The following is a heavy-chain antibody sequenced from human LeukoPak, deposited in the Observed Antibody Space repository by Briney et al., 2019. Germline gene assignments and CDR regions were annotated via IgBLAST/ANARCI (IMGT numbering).Heavy chain of an antibody. V-gene: IGHV3-64*04. CDR3: ARGGSGRSFDY. CDR2: ISSNGGST. Sequence: QSGGSLRLSCSASGFTFSSYAMHWVRQAPGKGLEYVSAISSNGGSTYYADSVKGRFTISRDNSKNTLYLQMNSLRAEDTAVYYCARGGSGRSFDYWGQGTLVTVSS. CDR1: GFTFSSYA. D-gene: IGHD3-10*01. J-gene: IGHJ4*02.